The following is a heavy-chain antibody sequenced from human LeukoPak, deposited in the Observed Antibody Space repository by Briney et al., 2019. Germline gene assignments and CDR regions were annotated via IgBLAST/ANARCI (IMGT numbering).Heavy chain of an antibody. CDR2: IIPIFGTA. Sequence: SVKVSCKASGGTFSSYAISWVRQAPGEGLEWMGGIIPIFGTANYAQKFQGRVTITADESTSTAYMELSSLRSEDAAVYYCARDLNSGYENYFDYWGQGTLVTVSS. V-gene: IGHV1-69*01. J-gene: IGHJ4*02. D-gene: IGHD5-12*01. CDR3: ARDLNSGYENYFDY. CDR1: GGTFSSYA.